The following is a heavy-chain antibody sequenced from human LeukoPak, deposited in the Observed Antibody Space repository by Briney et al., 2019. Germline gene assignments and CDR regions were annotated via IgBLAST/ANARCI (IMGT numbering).Heavy chain of an antibody. V-gene: IGHV1-69*13. J-gene: IGHJ4*02. Sequence: ASVKVSCKASGGTFSSYAISWVRQAPGQGLEWMGGIIPIFGTANYAQKFQGRVMITADESTSTAYMELSSLRSEDTAVYYCARGIQLWLIDYWGQGTLVTVSS. D-gene: IGHD5-18*01. CDR1: GGTFSSYA. CDR2: IIPIFGTA. CDR3: ARGIQLWLIDY.